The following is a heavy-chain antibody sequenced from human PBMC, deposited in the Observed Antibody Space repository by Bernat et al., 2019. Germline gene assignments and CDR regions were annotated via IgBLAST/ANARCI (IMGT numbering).Heavy chain of an antibody. V-gene: IGHV3-74*03. CDR3: ARSYCSGNSCPNGFDP. CDR1: GFTFSSYW. J-gene: IGHJ5*02. CDR2: INSDGSNT. Sequence: EVQLVESGGGLVQPGGSLRLSCAASGFTFSSYWMHWVRQAPGKGLVWVSRINSDGSNTKYADSVKGRFTFSRDNAKNTLYLQMNSLRAEETAVYYCARSYCSGNSCPNGFDPWGQGTLVAVSS. D-gene: IGHD2-15*01.